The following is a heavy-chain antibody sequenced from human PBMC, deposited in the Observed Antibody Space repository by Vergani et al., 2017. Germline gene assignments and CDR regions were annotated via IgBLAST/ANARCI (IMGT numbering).Heavy chain of an antibody. CDR1: GFSLNTRGVS. Sequence: QITLKESGPTLVKPTQTLTLTCTFSGFSLNTRGVSVAWNRQPPGKALDWLALIYWNDDQHYSPSLNNRVTITKDTSKNQVVLTMTNMDYVDTGTYYCVYRKTGCGTTGCFYPFYYYYYMDVWVKGATVTVSS. D-gene: IGHD1-7*01. CDR2: IYWNDDQ. V-gene: IGHV2-5*04. J-gene: IGHJ6*03. CDR3: VYRKTGCGTTGCFYPFYYYYYMDV.